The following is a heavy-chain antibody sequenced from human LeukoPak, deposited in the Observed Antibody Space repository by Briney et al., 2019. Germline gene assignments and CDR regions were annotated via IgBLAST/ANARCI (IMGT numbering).Heavy chain of an antibody. CDR1: EYTFSSYW. Sequence: GESLKISCTGSEYTFSSYWIGWVRQMPGRGLEWMGIIYPGDSDTRYSPSFQGQVTISADKSISTAYLQWSSLRASDTALYFCARLGLGRFCKGKNCYASEADFWGQGTLVTVSS. CDR3: ARLGLGRFCKGKNCYASEADF. J-gene: IGHJ4*02. CDR2: IYPGDSDT. V-gene: IGHV5-51*01. D-gene: IGHD2-15*01.